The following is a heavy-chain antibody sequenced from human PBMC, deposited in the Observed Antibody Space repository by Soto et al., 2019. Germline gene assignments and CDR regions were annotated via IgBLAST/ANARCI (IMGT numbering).Heavy chain of an antibody. CDR1: GGSVSSGSYY. CDR2: IYYSGST. Sequence: SETLSLTCTVSGGSVSSGSYYWSWIRQPPGKGLEWIGYIYYSGSTNYNPSLKSRVTISVDTSKNQFSLKLSSVIAADTAVYYCAREAHDFWSGYSPAFDYWGQGTLVTVSS. V-gene: IGHV4-61*01. J-gene: IGHJ4*02. D-gene: IGHD3-3*01. CDR3: AREAHDFWSGYSPAFDY.